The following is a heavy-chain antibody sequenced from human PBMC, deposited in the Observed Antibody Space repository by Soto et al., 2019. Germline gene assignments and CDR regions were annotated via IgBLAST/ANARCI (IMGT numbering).Heavy chain of an antibody. D-gene: IGHD2-2*01. V-gene: IGHV4-34*01. Sequence: SETLSLTCAVYGGSLSGYYWSWIRQPPGKGLEWIGEINHSGSTNYNPSLKSRVTISVDTSKNQFSLKLSSVTAADTAVYYCARGLYDIVVVPAAIRNYGMDVWGQGTTVTVSS. CDR2: INHSGST. CDR3: ARGLYDIVVVPAAIRNYGMDV. CDR1: GGSLSGYY. J-gene: IGHJ6*02.